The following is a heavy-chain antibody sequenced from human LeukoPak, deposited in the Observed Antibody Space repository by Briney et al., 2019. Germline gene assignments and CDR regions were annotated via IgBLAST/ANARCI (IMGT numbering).Heavy chain of an antibody. CDR3: ARGGQYNWNYGSYFDY. CDR1: GFSFSNYS. D-gene: IGHD1-7*01. J-gene: IGHJ4*02. CDR2: ISSSSSYI. V-gene: IGHV3-21*04. Sequence: PGGSLRLSRAASGFSFSNYSMNWVRQAPGKGLEWVSSISSSSSYIYYADSLKGRFTISRGNAKNSLFLQMNSLRAEDTAVYYCARGGQYNWNYGSYFDYWGQGTLVTVSS.